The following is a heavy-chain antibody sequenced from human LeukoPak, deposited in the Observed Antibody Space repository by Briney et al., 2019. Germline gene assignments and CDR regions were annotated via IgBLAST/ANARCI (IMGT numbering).Heavy chain of an antibody. D-gene: IGHD6-6*01. Sequence: GGSLRLSCAASGFTFSRYSMSWLRRAPGKGLEWVANIKKDGSEKYYVDSVKGRFTSSRDNAKNSLYLQMNSLRAEDTAVYYCASGSRGSSSVWFDPWGQGTLVTVSS. CDR3: ASGSRGSSSVWFDP. J-gene: IGHJ5*02. CDR2: IKKDGSEK. CDR1: GFTFSRYS. V-gene: IGHV3-7*01.